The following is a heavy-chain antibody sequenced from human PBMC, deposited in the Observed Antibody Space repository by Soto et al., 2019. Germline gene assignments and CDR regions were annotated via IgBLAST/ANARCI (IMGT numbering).Heavy chain of an antibody. CDR2: INPFDGSR. J-gene: IGHJ4*02. D-gene: IGHD3-10*01. Sequence: ASVKVSCKASGYIFTSYCIHWVRQAPGQGLGWMGWINPFDGSRMFAQSFQGRVTMTRDTSTSTVYMEVSSLRSEDTAVYYCSRVDPGETSPFDHWGQGTLVTVSS. CDR1: GYIFTSYC. V-gene: IGHV1-46*03. CDR3: SRVDPGETSPFDH.